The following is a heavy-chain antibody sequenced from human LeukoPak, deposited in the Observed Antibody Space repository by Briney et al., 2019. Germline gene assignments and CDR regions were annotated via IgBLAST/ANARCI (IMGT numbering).Heavy chain of an antibody. D-gene: IGHD4-23*01. CDR2: IYHSGST. CDR1: GYSISSGYY. J-gene: IGHJ4*02. V-gene: IGHV4-38-2*01. CDR3: ARLGVDYGGNKYSDY. Sequence: SETLSLTCAVSGYSISSGYYWGWIRQPPGKGLEWIGSIYHSGSTYYNPSLKSRVTISVDTSKNQFSLKLSSVTAADTAVYYCARLGVDYGGNKYSDYWGQGTLVTVSS.